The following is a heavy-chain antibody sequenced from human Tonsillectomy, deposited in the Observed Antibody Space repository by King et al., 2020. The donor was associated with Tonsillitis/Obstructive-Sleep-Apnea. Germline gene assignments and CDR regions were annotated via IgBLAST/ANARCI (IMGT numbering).Heavy chain of an antibody. CDR2: SRNKANSYAP. Sequence: VQLVESGGGLVQPGGSLRLSCAASGLTFSDHYMDWVRQAPGKGLEWVGRSRNKANSYAPEYAASVKGRFRISRDDSSNAGYLQRQSLKTEDTAVYYCTRERAASCMDVWSKGTMVTVSS. CDR1: GLTFSDHY. D-gene: IGHD2-2*01. J-gene: IGHJ6*03. V-gene: IGHV3-72*01. CDR3: TRERAASCMDV.